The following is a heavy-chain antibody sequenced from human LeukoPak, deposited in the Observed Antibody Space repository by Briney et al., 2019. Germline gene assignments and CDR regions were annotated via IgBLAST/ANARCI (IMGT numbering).Heavy chain of an antibody. J-gene: IGHJ4*02. D-gene: IGHD1-7*01. CDR3: AKDLELGTTGTDF. V-gene: IGHV3-30*18. CDR2: ISFDGAVK. Sequence: GGSLTLSCAASGFTFNNYGIHWVRQAPAKGLEWVAAISFDGAVKYYADSVKGRFTISRDNSKNTLSLQMSSLKTEDTALYYCAKDLELGTTGTDFWGQGTLVIVSS. CDR1: GFTFNNYG.